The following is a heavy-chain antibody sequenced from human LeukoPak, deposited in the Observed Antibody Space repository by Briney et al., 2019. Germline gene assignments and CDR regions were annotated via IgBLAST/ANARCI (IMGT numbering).Heavy chain of an antibody. CDR3: ATVDGSGSYFFDP. D-gene: IGHD3-10*01. V-gene: IGHV1-24*01. CDR2: FDPEDGET. J-gene: IGHJ5*02. Sequence: ASVKVSCKVSGYTLTELSMHWLRQAPGRGGEWVGGFDPEDGETIYAQKFQGRVTMTEDKSTDTAYMELSSLRAEDTAVYYCATVDGSGSYFFDPWGQGTLVTVSS. CDR1: GYTLTELS.